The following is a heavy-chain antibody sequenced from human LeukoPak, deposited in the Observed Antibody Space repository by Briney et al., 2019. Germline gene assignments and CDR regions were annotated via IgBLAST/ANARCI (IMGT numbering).Heavy chain of an antibody. CDR2: IWSDATNQ. CDR1: GFTFSHFG. J-gene: IGHJ4*01. V-gene: IGHV3-33*06. D-gene: IGHD4-11*01. CDR3: EKDAQRGFDYSNSLEH. Sequence: PGTSLTLSCEASGFTFSHFGMHWARQAPGKGLEWLAVIWSDATNQYYADSVKGRFTISRDNFKRTVSLEMNSLRAEDTALYYCEKDAQRGFDYSNSLEHWGQGSLVIVSS.